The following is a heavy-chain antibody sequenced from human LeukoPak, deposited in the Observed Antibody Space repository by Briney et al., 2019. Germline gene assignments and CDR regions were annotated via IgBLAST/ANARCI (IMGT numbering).Heavy chain of an antibody. D-gene: IGHD3-10*01. CDR3: ARVLYYDSGNYRAES. CDR1: GGSISSYY. Sequence: SETLSLTCTVSGGSISSYYWSWIRQPPGKGLEWIGYIYYSGSTNYNSSLKSRVTISVDTSKNQFSLKLSSVTAADTAVYYCARVLYYDSGNYRAESWGQGKLVSVSS. J-gene: IGHJ5*02. V-gene: IGHV4-59*01. CDR2: IYYSGST.